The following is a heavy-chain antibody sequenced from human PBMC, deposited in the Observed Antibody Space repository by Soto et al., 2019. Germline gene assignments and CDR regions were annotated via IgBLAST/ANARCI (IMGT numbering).Heavy chain of an antibody. CDR3: ARGRTYYYGSGSHYYYYGMDV. J-gene: IGHJ6*02. V-gene: IGHV1-8*01. Sequence: QVQLVQSGAEVKKPGASVKVSCKASGYTFTSYDINWVRQATGQGLEWMGWMNPNSGNTGYAQKFQGRVTMTRNTSISTAYMELSSLRSEDTAVYYCARGRTYYYGSGSHYYYYGMDVWGQGTTVTVSS. CDR1: GYTFTSYD. CDR2: MNPNSGNT. D-gene: IGHD3-10*01.